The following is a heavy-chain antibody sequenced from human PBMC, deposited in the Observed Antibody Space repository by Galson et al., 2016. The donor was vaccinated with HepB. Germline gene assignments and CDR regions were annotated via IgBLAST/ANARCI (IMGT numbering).Heavy chain of an antibody. J-gene: IGHJ6*02. Sequence: SLRLSCAASGFTFSSYGIHWVRQAPGKGLEWVAIIWFDGSTKYYVDSVKGRFTISRDNSKNKVDLQMNSLRAEDTAVYYCARDSSLSSRIYYYFYVLDVWGQGTTVTVSS. CDR1: GFTFSSYG. D-gene: IGHD2-2*01. V-gene: IGHV3-33*01. CDR2: IWFDGSTK. CDR3: ARDSSLSSRIYYYFYVLDV.